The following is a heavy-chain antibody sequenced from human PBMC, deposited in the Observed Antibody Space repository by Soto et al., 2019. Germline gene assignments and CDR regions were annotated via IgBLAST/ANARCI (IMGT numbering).Heavy chain of an antibody. CDR1: GGSISSYY. CDR3: ARQGFGPLHGLVDV. CDR2: VHHSWGS. V-gene: IGHV4-59*08. Sequence: QVQLQESGPGLVKPSETLSLSCTVSGGSISSYYWSWFRQSPGKRMEWIGYVHHSWGSSYNPPLQSRVAISLDTSKSQFSLKVTSVTATDTAVYYCARQGFGPLHGLVDVWGQGTTVTVSS. D-gene: IGHD3-10*01. J-gene: IGHJ6*02.